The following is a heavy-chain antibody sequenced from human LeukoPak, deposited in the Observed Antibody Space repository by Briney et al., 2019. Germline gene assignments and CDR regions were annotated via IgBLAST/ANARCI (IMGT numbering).Heavy chain of an antibody. D-gene: IGHD3-9*01. CDR2: ISSSSSYI. CDR3: ASLMGPNYYYYMDV. CDR1: GFTFSSYS. Sequence: GGSLRLSCAASGFTFSSYSMNGVRQAPGKGLEWVSPISSSSSYIYYADSVKGRFTISRDNAKNSLYLQMNSLRAEDTAVYYCASLMGPNYYYYMDVWGKGTTVNVSS. J-gene: IGHJ6*03. V-gene: IGHV3-21*01.